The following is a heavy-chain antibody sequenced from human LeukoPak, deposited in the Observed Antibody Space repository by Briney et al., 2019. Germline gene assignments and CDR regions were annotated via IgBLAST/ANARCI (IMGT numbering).Heavy chain of an antibody. CDR2: ISGSSGST. V-gene: IGHV3-23*01. J-gene: IGHJ1*01. Sequence: PGGSLRLSCAASGFTFTSYAMSWARQASGKGLEWVLVISGSSGSTYYAESVKGRFTIYRDNSKNTLYLQMKSLRDEDTAVYYCAKEIYGDSTGGRFQHWGQGTLVTVSS. CDR1: GFTFTSYA. D-gene: IGHD4-17*01. CDR3: AKEIYGDSTGGRFQH.